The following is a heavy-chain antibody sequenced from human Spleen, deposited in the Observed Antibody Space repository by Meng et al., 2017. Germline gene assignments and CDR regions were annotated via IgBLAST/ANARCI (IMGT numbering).Heavy chain of an antibody. V-gene: IGHV1-46*01. Sequence: VQLVQSGAEVKKPGASVKVSCKASGYTFTSYYTHWVRQAPGQGLEWMGIINPSGSGTNYAQKFQGRVTMTRDTSTNTAYMELSSLRSEDTAIYYCAREGGDSGSPDYWGQGTLVTVSS. CDR2: INPSGSGT. J-gene: IGHJ4*02. D-gene: IGHD1-26*01. CDR3: AREGGDSGSPDY. CDR1: GYTFTSYY.